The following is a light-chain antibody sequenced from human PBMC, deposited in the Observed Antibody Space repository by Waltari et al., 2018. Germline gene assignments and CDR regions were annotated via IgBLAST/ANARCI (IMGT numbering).Light chain of an antibody. J-gene: IGLJ3*02. V-gene: IGLV2-11*01. CDR3: CSYAGTYRWV. Sequence: QSALTQPRSVSGSPGQSVTISCTGTSSDDGTYNYVSWYQQYPGKAPKLMIADVFKRPSGVPDRFSGSKSGNTASLTISGLQTEDEADYYCCSYAGTYRWVFGGGTKLTVL. CDR1: SSDDGTYNY. CDR2: DVF.